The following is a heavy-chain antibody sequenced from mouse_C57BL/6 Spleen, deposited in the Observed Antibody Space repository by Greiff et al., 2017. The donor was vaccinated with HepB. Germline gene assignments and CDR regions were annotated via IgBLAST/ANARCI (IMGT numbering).Heavy chain of an antibody. CDR2: ISYDGSN. Sequence: EVKLQESGPGLVKPSQSLSLTCSVTGYSITSGYYWNWIRQFPGNKLEWMGYISYDGSNNYNPSLKNRISITRDTSKNQFFLKLNSVTTEDTATYYCARAGGNYGLDAMDYWGQGTSVTVSS. D-gene: IGHD2-1*01. CDR1: GYSITSGYY. V-gene: IGHV3-6*01. J-gene: IGHJ4*01. CDR3: ARAGGNYGLDAMDY.